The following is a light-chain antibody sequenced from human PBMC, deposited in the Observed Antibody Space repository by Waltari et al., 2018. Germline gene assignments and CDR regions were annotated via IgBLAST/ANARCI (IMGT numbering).Light chain of an antibody. CDR1: SNDVGGYNS. CDR3: SSQSSNDVVL. J-gene: IGLJ2*01. Sequence: QSALTQPASVSGSPGQSVTIFCAGTSNDVGGYNSVSWYQEHPGQAPRVIIYDVSDRPSWVSDRFSGSKSGKTASLTISGLQAEDEADYYCSSQSSNDVVLFGGGTKLTVL. CDR2: DVS. V-gene: IGLV2-14*01.